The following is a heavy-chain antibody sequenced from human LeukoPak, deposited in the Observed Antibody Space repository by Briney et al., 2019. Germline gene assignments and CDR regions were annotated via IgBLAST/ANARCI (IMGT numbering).Heavy chain of an antibody. D-gene: IGHD2-21*02. CDR3: AGRSQIDGYRY. J-gene: IGHJ4*02. CDR2: ISGNGDNK. Sequence: PGGSLRLSCAASGFIFSSYSMNWVRQAPGKGLEWVSGISGNGDNKYYADSVKGRFTISRDNYKDTLYLQMNSLRAEDTALYYCAGRSQIDGYRYWGQGTLVTVSS. CDR1: GFIFSSYS. V-gene: IGHV3-23*01.